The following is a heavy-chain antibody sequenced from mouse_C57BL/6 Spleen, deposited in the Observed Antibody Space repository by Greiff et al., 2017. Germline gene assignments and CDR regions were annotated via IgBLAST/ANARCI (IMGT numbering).Heavy chain of an antibody. Sequence: QVQLQQPGAELVKPGASVKLSCKASGYTFTSYWITWVKQTPGQGLEWIGDIYPGSGSTNYNEKFKSKGTLTVDTTSSTAYMQLSSLTSEDSAVYYCALSYGNPCYYDVDYWGQGTTLTVSS. D-gene: IGHD2-1*01. J-gene: IGHJ2*01. CDR2: IYPGSGST. CDR3: ALSYGNPCYYDVDY. V-gene: IGHV1-55*01. CDR1: GYTFTSYW.